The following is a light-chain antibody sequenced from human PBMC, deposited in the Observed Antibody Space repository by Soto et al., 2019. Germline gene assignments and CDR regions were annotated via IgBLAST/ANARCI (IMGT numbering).Light chain of an antibody. Sequence: EIVLSQSPGTLSLPPGERATLSCRASQSVISTYLAWYQQKPGQAPRLLMYAASTRPTSIAARFSGSGSGTDFILTITSLQSEDSGVFYCQQYYHWPRTFGQGSKV. CDR3: QQYYHWPRT. CDR2: AAS. J-gene: IGKJ1*01. V-gene: IGKV3-15*01. CDR1: QSVISTY.